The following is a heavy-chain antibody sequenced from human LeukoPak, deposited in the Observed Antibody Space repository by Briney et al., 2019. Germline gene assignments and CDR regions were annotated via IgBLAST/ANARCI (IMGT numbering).Heavy chain of an antibody. V-gene: IGHV5-51*01. CDR2: IYPGDSDT. CDR3: ARRVLDGYSYGYFGY. J-gene: IGHJ4*02. D-gene: IGHD5-18*01. CDR1: GYSFTSYW. Sequence: GESLKISCKGSGYSFTSYWIGWVRQMPGKGLEWMGIIYPGDSDTRYSPSFQGQVTISADKSISTAYLQWSRLKASDTAMYYCARRVLDGYSYGYFGYWGQGTLVTVSS.